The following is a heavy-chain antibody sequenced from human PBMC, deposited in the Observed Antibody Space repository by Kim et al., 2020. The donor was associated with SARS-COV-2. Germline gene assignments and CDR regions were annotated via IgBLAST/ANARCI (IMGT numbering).Heavy chain of an antibody. Sequence: AESVKGRFTNSRDNAKNALYLQMNSLRAEDTALFHWAREGRDGYNFAFDIWGQGTMVTVSS. CDR3: AREGRDGYNFAFDI. J-gene: IGHJ3*02. D-gene: IGHD5-12*01. V-gene: IGHV3-20*01.